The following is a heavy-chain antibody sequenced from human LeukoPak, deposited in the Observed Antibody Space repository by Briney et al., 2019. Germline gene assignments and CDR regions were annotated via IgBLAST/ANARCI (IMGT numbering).Heavy chain of an antibody. CDR2: IYYSGST. CDR3: ASRVSYSGGFQY. CDR1: GGSISSGGYY. J-gene: IGHJ4*02. V-gene: IGHV4-31*03. D-gene: IGHD1-26*01. Sequence: PSETLSLTCTVSGGSISSGGYYWSWIRQHPGKGLERIGYIYYSGSTYYNPSLKSRVTISVDTSKNHFSLRLSSVTAADTAVYYCASRVSYSGGFQYWGQGTLVTVSS.